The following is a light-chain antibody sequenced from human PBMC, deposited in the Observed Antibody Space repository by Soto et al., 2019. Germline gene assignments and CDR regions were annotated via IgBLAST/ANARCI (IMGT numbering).Light chain of an antibody. V-gene: IGKV1-5*03. CDR1: QSVSNW. Sequence: DIQMTQSPSTLSASVGDRVTITCRASQSVSNWLAWYQQKPGKAPKLLIYKATGLENGVPSRFSGSGSGTEFTLIISCLQPDDFASYYCQQYDSYPGTVGQGTKVEIK. CDR2: KAT. CDR3: QQYDSYPGT. J-gene: IGKJ1*01.